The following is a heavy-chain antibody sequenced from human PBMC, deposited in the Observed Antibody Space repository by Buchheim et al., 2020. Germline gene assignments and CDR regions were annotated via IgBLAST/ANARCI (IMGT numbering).Heavy chain of an antibody. CDR3: ARRYSSSWYVFDY. Sequence: QVQLQESGPGLVKTSQTLSLNCTVSGGSISSSSYYWGWIRQPPGKGLEWIGSIYYSGSTYYNPSLKSRVTISVDTSKNQFSLKLSSVTAADTAVYYCARRYSSSWYVFDYWGQGTL. CDR1: GGSISSSSYY. V-gene: IGHV4-39*01. CDR2: IYYSGST. D-gene: IGHD6-13*01. J-gene: IGHJ4*02.